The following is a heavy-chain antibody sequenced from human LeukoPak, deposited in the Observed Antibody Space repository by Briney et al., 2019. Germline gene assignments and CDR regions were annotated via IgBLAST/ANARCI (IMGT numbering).Heavy chain of an antibody. V-gene: IGHV3-48*03. CDR2: ISSSGNTI. CDR1: GFTFSSHE. J-gene: IGHJ4*02. CDR3: ARGRGSI. Sequence: GGSLRLSCAASGFTFSSHEMNWVRQAPGKGLECVSYISSSGNTIYYADSAKGRFTISRDNAKNSLYLQMNSLRAEDTAVYYCARGRGSIWGQGTLVTVSS. D-gene: IGHD3-10*01.